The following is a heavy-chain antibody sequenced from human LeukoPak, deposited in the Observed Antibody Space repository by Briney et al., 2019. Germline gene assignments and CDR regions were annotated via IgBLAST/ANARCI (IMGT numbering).Heavy chain of an antibody. CDR1: GYTFTIYY. J-gene: IGHJ4*02. CDR3: ARGALYDFWTGSYFDY. Sequence: ASVKVSCKASGYTFTIYYIHWVRQAPGQGLEWMGIINPSGGGTTAYAQKFQGRVTMTRDTSTSTVYMDLSSLRSEDTAVYYCARGALYDFWTGSYFDYWGQGTLVTVSS. V-gene: IGHV1-46*01. CDR2: INPSGGGTT. D-gene: IGHD3-3*01.